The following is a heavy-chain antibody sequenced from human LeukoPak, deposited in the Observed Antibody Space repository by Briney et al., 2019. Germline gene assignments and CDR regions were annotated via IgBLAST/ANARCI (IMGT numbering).Heavy chain of an antibody. CDR1: GGTFSSYA. Sequence: SVKVSCKASGGTFSSYAISWVQQAPGQGLEWMGGIIPIFGTANYAQKFQGRVTITTDESTSTAYMELSSLRSEDTAVYYCARDSRSSWYRGYYYYYYMDVWGKGTTVTVSS. J-gene: IGHJ6*03. V-gene: IGHV1-69*05. D-gene: IGHD6-13*01. CDR3: ARDSRSSWYRGYYYYYYMDV. CDR2: IIPIFGTA.